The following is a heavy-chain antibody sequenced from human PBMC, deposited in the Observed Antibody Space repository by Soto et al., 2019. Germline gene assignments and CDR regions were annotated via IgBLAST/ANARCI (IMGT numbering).Heavy chain of an antibody. CDR2: INAGNGNT. J-gene: IGHJ5*02. V-gene: IGHV1-3*01. Sequence: WVSQAPGQRLEWMGWINAGNGNTKYSQKFQGRVTITRDTSASTAYMELGSLRSEVTAIYYCATGPEQLSVKGAHNFSVPWG. D-gene: IGHD6-13*01. CDR3: ATGPEQLSVKGAHNFSVP.